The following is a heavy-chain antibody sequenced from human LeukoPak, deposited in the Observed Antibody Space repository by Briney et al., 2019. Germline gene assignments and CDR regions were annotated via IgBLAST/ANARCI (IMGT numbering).Heavy chain of an antibody. CDR3: ARDPGDYYDSSGSTFAY. D-gene: IGHD3-22*01. CDR2: IIPILGIA. Sequence: SVKVSCKASGGTFSSYAISWGRQAPGQGLEWMGRIIPILGIANYAQKFQGRVTITADKSTSTAYMELSSLRSEDTAVYYCARDPGDYYDSSGSTFAYWGQGTLVTVSS. V-gene: IGHV1-69*04. CDR1: GGTFSSYA. J-gene: IGHJ4*02.